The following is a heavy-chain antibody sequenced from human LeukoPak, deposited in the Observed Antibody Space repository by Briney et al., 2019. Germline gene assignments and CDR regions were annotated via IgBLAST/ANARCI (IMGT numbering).Heavy chain of an antibody. Sequence: GGSLRLSCAASGFTFDDYAMHWVRQAPGKGLEWVSGISWNSGSIGYADSVKGRFTISRDNAKNSLYLQMNSLRAEDTALYYCAKSVYGSGSPYFDYWGQGTLVTVSS. CDR1: GFTFDDYA. V-gene: IGHV3-9*01. CDR2: ISWNSGSI. J-gene: IGHJ4*02. CDR3: AKSVYGSGSPYFDY. D-gene: IGHD3-10*01.